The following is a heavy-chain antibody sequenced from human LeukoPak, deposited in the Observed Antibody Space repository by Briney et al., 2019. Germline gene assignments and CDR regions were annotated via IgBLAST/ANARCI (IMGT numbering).Heavy chain of an antibody. V-gene: IGHV1-2*02. Sequence: ASVKVSCKTSGCTFTDYYMHWVRQAPGQGLEWMGWISPNSGGTNYAQKFQGRVTMTRDTSIRTAYMEMSRLISDDTAVYYCARDRGRISEYYGSGRSLQYYMDVWGKGTTVTVSS. CDR1: GCTFTDYY. CDR2: ISPNSGGT. CDR3: ARDRGRISEYYGSGRSLQYYMDV. D-gene: IGHD3-10*01. J-gene: IGHJ6*03.